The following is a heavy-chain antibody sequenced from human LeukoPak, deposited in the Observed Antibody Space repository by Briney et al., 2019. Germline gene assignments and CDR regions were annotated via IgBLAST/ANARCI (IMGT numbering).Heavy chain of an antibody. J-gene: IGHJ4*02. Sequence: VASLKVSYTQSGYTFTSHYIHWVRQAPEQGRERMEIINASGGSTSYAQKFHGRVTMTRDTSTSTVYMELSSLRSEDTAVYYCARDQENSSGDYWGQGTLVTVSS. V-gene: IGHV1-46*01. CDR3: ARDQENSSGDY. D-gene: IGHD6-19*01. CDR2: INASGGST. CDR1: GYTFTSHY.